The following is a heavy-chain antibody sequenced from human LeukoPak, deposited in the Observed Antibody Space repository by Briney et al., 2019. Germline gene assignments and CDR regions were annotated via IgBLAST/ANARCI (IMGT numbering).Heavy chain of an antibody. J-gene: IGHJ3*02. CDR2: INWNGGST. V-gene: IGHV3-20*04. CDR3: ARDRTIADYGDSSDI. D-gene: IGHD4-17*01. CDR1: GSTFDDYG. Sequence: GGSLRLSCAASGSTFDDYGMSWVRQAPGKGLEWVSGINWNGGSTGYADSVKGRFTISRDNAKNSLYLQMNSLRAEDTALYYCARDRTIADYGDSSDIWGQGTMATVSS.